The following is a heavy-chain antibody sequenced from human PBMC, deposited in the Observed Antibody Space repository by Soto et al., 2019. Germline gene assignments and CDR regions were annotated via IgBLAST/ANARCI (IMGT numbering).Heavy chain of an antibody. CDR3: ARGEGFGEDFYYYYGMDV. Sequence: SETLSLTCTVSGGSISSSSYYWGWIRQPPGKGLEWIGSIYYSGSTYYNPSLKSRVTISVDTSKNQFSLKLSSVTAADTAVYYCARGEGFGEDFYYYYGMDVWGQGTTVTVSS. D-gene: IGHD3-10*01. CDR1: GGSISSSSYY. CDR2: IYYSGST. J-gene: IGHJ6*02. V-gene: IGHV4-39*07.